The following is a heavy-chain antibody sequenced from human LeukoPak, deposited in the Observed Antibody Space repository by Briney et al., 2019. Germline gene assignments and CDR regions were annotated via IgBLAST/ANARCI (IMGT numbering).Heavy chain of an antibody. V-gene: IGHV1-2*02. CDR2: INPNSGGT. CDR3: ARGGYSYGYYFDY. J-gene: IGHJ4*02. D-gene: IGHD5-18*01. CDR1: GYTFTGYY. Sequence: ASVKVSCKASGYTFTGYYMHWVRQAPGQGPEWMGWINPNSGGTNYAQKFQGRVTMTRDTSISTAYMELSRLRSDDTAVYYCARGGYSYGYYFDYWGQGTLVTVSS.